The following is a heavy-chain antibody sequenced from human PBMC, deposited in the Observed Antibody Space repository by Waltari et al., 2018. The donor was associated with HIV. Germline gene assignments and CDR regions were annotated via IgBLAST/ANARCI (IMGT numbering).Heavy chain of an antibody. CDR3: AREGIRTLDNFDF. CDR2: ISNSGSTV. V-gene: IGHV3-11*01. CDR1: GFTFSGYY. Sequence: QVQLVESGGGLVKPGGSLRLSCAASGFTFSGYYMTWIRQAPGKGLEWISYISNSGSTVYYAESVKGRFTVSRDNAKNSLYLQMNSLRADDTAVYYCAREGIRTLDNFDFWGQGTLVTVSS. J-gene: IGHJ4*02. D-gene: IGHD2-15*01.